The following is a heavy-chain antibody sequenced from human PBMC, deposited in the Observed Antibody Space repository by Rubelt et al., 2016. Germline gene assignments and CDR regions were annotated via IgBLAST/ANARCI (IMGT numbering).Heavy chain of an antibody. Sequence: QVQLVQSGAEVKKPGSSVKVSCKASGGTFSSYAISWVRQAPGQGLEWMGGILPIFGTANYAQKLQGRVTLTADKSTSTAYMELGSLRSEDTAVYYCASPPYDILTGYDYYYGMDVWGQGTTVTVSS. CDR2: ILPIFGTA. CDR3: ASPPYDILTGYDYYYGMDV. J-gene: IGHJ6*02. CDR1: GGTFSSYA. D-gene: IGHD3-9*01. V-gene: IGHV1-69*06.